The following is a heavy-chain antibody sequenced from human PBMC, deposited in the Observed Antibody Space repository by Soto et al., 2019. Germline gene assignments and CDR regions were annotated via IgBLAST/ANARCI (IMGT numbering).Heavy chain of an antibody. Sequence: EVQLVESGGGLVQPGGSLRLSCAASGFTFSSYWMSWVRQAPGKGLEWVANIKQDGSEKYYVDSVKGRFTISRDNAKNSLYLQMNSLRAEDTAVYYCARRRLEWLLPGGAFDIWGQGTMVTVSS. V-gene: IGHV3-7*03. CDR3: ARRRLEWLLPGGAFDI. CDR1: GFTFSSYW. J-gene: IGHJ3*02. D-gene: IGHD3-3*01. CDR2: IKQDGSEK.